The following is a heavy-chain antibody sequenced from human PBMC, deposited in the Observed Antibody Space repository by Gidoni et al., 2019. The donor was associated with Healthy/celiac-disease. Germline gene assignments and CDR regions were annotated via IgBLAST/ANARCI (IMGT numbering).Heavy chain of an antibody. D-gene: IGHD2-15*01. CDR1: GRSISSSNW. Sequence: QVQLQESGPGLVKPSWPLSLPCAVSGRSISSSNWWSWVRQPPGKGLEWIAEIYHSESTNYNPSLKSRVTISVDKSKNQFSLNLSSVTAADTAVYYCARICVVVLRAKAHSGGFDYWGQGTLVTVSS. J-gene: IGHJ4*02. CDR3: ARICVVVLRAKAHSGGFDY. CDR2: IYHSEST. V-gene: IGHV4-4*02.